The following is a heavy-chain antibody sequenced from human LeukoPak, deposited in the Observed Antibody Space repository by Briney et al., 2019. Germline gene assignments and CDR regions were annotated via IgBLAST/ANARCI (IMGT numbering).Heavy chain of an antibody. Sequence: SETLSLTCTVSGGSFSSSSYYWGWIRQPPGKGLEWIGSIYYSGSTYYNPSLKSRVTISVDTSKNQFSLKLSSVTAADTAVYYCASPYSGAFDIWGQGTMVTVSS. CDR1: GGSFSSSSYY. CDR3: ASPYSGAFDI. CDR2: IYYSGST. V-gene: IGHV4-39*01. J-gene: IGHJ3*02. D-gene: IGHD3-10*01.